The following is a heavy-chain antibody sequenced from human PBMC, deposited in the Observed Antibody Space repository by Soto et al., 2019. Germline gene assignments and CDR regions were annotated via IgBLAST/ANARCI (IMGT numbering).Heavy chain of an antibody. CDR3: ARGDRGVFDL. CDR1: GFTFSYYW. Sequence: EVQLVESGGGLVRPGGSLRLSCAASGFTFSYYWMHWVRQAPGKGLVWVSRIPSDGGSTTYADFVKGRFIISRDNARKTVDLPMNSVRVEDTAVYYCARGDRGVFDLWGQGTVVTVSS. V-gene: IGHV3-74*01. D-gene: IGHD1-26*01. J-gene: IGHJ3*01. CDR2: IPSDGGST.